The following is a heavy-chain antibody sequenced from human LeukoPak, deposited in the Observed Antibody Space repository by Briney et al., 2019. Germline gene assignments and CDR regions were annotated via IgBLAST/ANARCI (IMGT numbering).Heavy chain of an antibody. J-gene: IGHJ3*02. Sequence: SQTLSLTCTVSGGSISSGSYYWSWIRQPAGKGLEWIGRIYTSGSTNYNPSLKSRVTISVDTSKNQFSLKLSSVTAADTAVYYCARERVDAFDIWGQGTMVTVSS. CDR3: ARERVDAFDI. V-gene: IGHV4-61*02. CDR1: GGSISSGSYY. CDR2: IYTSGST.